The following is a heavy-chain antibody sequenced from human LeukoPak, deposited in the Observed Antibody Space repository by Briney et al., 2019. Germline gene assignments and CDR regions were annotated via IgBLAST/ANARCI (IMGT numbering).Heavy chain of an antibody. Sequence: GESLKISCKGRGYSFSSYWNAWVRQRPGKGLEWMGIIYPGGSETRYDPSFQGQVTISADSSTSTAYLQWSSLRASDTAMYYCARASRDGYNQNFDHWGQGTLVTVSS. CDR2: IYPGGSET. V-gene: IGHV5-51*01. CDR3: ARASRDGYNQNFDH. J-gene: IGHJ4*02. CDR1: GYSFSSYW. D-gene: IGHD5-24*01.